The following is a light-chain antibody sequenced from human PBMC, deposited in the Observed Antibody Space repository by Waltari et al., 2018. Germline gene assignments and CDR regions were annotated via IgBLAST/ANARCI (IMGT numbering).Light chain of an antibody. CDR3: SSYTSSSTSDVV. CDR1: SSDVGGYNY. J-gene: IGLJ2*01. V-gene: IGLV2-14*01. CDR2: DVS. Sequence: QSALTQPASVSGSPGQSITISCTGTSSDVGGYNYVSWYQQHPGKAPKLMIYDVSKRPLGVSNRFSGSKSGNTASRTISGLQAEDEADYYCSSYTSSSTSDVVFGGGTKLTVL.